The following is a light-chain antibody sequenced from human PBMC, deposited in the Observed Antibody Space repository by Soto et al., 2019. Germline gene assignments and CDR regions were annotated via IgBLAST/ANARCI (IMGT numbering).Light chain of an antibody. J-gene: IGLJ2*01. CDR2: EVS. CDR1: SSDVGGSNF. V-gene: IGLV2-14*01. Sequence: QSALTQPASVSGSPGQSITISCTGTSSDVGGSNFVSWYQQHPGKAPKLMIFEVSRRPSGVSNRFSGSKSGYTASLTISGLQAEDEADYYCCSYTSSSTLVFGGGTKVTFL. CDR3: CSYTSSSTLV.